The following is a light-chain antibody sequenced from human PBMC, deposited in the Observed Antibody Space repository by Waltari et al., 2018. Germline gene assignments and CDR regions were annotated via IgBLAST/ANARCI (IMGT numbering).Light chain of an antibody. CDR1: QSLLHSNGNNY. Sequence: DIGVTQSPLSLPVPPGEPAPISCRSSQSLLHSNGNNYLAWYLQNPGQSPQLLIYLGSNRASGVPDRFSGSGSGTDFTLKISRVEAEDVGVYYCMQSLQALWTFGQGTKVEFK. J-gene: IGKJ1*01. V-gene: IGKV2-28*01. CDR2: LGS. CDR3: MQSLQALWT.